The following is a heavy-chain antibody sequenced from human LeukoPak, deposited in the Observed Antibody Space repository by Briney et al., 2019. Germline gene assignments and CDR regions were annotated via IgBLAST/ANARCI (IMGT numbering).Heavy chain of an antibody. D-gene: IGHD1-1*01. Sequence: ASVKVSCKASGYTFTSYDINWVRQATGQGLEWMGWMNPNSGNTGYAQKFQGRVTMTRNTSISTAYMELSRLRSDDTAVYYCARDGYGRNWFDPWGQGTLVTVSS. CDR2: MNPNSGNT. CDR3: ARDGYGRNWFDP. V-gene: IGHV1-8*01. CDR1: GYTFTSYD. J-gene: IGHJ5*02.